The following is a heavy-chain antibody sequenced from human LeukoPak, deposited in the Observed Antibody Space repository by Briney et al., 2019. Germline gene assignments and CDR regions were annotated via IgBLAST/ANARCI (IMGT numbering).Heavy chain of an antibody. J-gene: IGHJ4*02. V-gene: IGHV3-11*01. CDR3: ARGYCSGGSCYSRPGYYFDY. CDR2: ISSSGSTI. D-gene: IGHD2-15*01. CDR1: GFTLSDYY. Sequence: GGSLRLSCAASGFTLSDYYMSWIRQAPGKGLEWVSYISSSGSTIYYADSVKGRFTISRDNAKNSLYLQMNSLRAEDTAVYYCARGYCSGGSCYSRPGYYFDYWGQGTLVTVSS.